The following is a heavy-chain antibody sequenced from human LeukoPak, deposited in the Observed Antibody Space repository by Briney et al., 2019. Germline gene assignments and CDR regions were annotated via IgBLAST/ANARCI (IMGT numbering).Heavy chain of an antibody. V-gene: IGHV3-21*01. D-gene: IGHD1-26*01. CDR1: GFTFSRNS. CDR2: ISTSSSYI. J-gene: IGHJ3*02. Sequence: GGSLRLSCAASGFTFSRNSMNWVRQAPGKGLEWVSSISTSSSYIYYADSVKGRFTISRHNAKNSLYLQMNSLRAEDTAVYYCARGRQNSGSYSDAFDIWGQGTMVTVSS. CDR3: ARGRQNSGSYSDAFDI.